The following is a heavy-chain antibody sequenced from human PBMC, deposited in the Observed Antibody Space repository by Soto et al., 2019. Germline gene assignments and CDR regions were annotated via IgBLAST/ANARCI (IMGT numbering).Heavy chain of an antibody. Sequence: EVQVVESGGGLVQPGGSLKLSCAAPGFTFSASALHWVRQAYGKGLEWVGCIRSKPNSYATAYAASVKGRFTISRDDSKNTAYLQMNSLDTEDTAVYYCTRHLADFWGQGTLVTVSS. CDR2: IRSKPNSYAT. V-gene: IGHV3-73*02. J-gene: IGHJ4*02. CDR3: TRHLADF. CDR1: GFTFSASA.